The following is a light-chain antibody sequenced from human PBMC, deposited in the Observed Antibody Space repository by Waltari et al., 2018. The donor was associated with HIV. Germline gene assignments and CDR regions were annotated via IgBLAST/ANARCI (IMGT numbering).Light chain of an antibody. J-gene: IGLJ2*01. CDR3: QSYDRNLPGIV. V-gene: IGLV1-40*01. CDR1: SSNIGEPRYG. Sequence: QSVLTPPPSVSGVPGQTVTISCTGTSSNIGEPRYGAHWHQHLPGTAPKLLITDNNNRPSGVPARFSGFKSGASASLVITGVQAEDEADYYCQSYDRNLPGIVFGGGTKLTV. CDR2: DNN.